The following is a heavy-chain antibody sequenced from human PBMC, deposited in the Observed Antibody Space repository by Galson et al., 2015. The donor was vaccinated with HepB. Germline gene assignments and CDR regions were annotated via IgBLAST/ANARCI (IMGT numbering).Heavy chain of an antibody. CDR1: GFSFSTYA. Sequence: SLRLSCAASGFSFSTYAMHWVRQAPGKGLEWVTFIYYDGSNKYYADSVKGRFTISRDNSKNTLYLQMNSLRAEDTAIYYCVRDLKPYNIFYFGMDVWGQGTTVTVSS. J-gene: IGHJ6*02. D-gene: IGHD5-24*01. CDR3: VRDLKPYNIFYFGMDV. V-gene: IGHV3-30*12. CDR2: IYYDGSNK.